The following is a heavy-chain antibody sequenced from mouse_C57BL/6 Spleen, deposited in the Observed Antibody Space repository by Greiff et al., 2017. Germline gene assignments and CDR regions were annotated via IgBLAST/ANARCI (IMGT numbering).Heavy chain of an antibody. D-gene: IGHD1-1*01. CDR1: GYTFTSYG. V-gene: IGHV1-81*01. CDR2: IYPRSGNT. J-gene: IGHJ1*03. Sequence: VKLMESGAELARPGASVKLSCKASGYTFTSYGISWVKQRTGQGLEWIGEIYPRSGNTYYNEKFKGKATLTADKSSSTAYMELRSLTSEDSAVYFCAVITTVVATRYFDVWGTGTTVTVSS. CDR3: AVITTVVATRYFDV.